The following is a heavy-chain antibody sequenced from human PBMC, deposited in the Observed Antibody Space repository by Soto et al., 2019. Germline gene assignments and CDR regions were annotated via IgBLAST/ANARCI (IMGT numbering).Heavy chain of an antibody. CDR3: ARDHYVYDILTGYGYYYGMDV. Sequence: PSETLSLTCTVSGGSISSGYYYWSWIRQPPGKGLDWIGYIYYSGSTYYNPSLKSRVTISVDTSKNQFSLKLSSVTAADTAVYYCARDHYVYDILTGYGYYYGMDVWGQGTTVTVSS. V-gene: IGHV4-30-4*01. CDR2: IYYSGST. D-gene: IGHD3-9*01. J-gene: IGHJ6*02. CDR1: GGSISSGYYY.